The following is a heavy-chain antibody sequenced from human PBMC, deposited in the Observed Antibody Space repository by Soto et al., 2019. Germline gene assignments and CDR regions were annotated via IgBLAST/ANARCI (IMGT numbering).Heavy chain of an antibody. CDR3: ARGTYGDY. Sequence: QVHLVQSGAEVNKPGASVKVSCKASGYTFTSYGITWVRQAPGQGLEWMGWISAHNGNTDYAQKLQGRVIVTRDTSTCTAYMELRSLLSNDTAVYYCARGTYGDYWGQADVVTVPS. D-gene: IGHD4-17*01. CDR2: ISAHNGNT. CDR1: GYTFTSYG. V-gene: IGHV1-18*01. J-gene: IGHJ4*02.